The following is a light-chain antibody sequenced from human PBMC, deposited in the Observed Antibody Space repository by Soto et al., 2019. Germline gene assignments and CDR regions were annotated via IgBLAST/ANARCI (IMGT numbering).Light chain of an antibody. J-gene: IGLJ1*01. CDR3: SSYAASSNFVV. V-gene: IGLV2-8*01. Sequence: QSVLTQPPSASGSPGQSVTISCTGTSSDVGGYNYVSWYQQHPGKAPKLMIYEVSKRPSGVPDRFSGSKSGNTASLTVSGLQAEDEADYYCSSYAASSNFVVFGTGTKVTVL. CDR2: EVS. CDR1: SSDVGGYNY.